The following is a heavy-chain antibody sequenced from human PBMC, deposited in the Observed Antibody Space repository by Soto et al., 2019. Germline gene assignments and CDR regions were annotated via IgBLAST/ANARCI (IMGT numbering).Heavy chain of an antibody. CDR3: ARPTLPVHDAFDI. CDR1: GYSFTSYW. CDR2: IYPGDSDT. Sequence: GESLKISCKGSGYSFTSYWIGWVRQMPGKGLEWMGIIYPGDSDTRYSPSFQGQVTISADKSISTAYLQWSSLKASDTAMYYCARPTLPVHDAFDIWGQGTMVTVSS. V-gene: IGHV5-51*01. J-gene: IGHJ3*02.